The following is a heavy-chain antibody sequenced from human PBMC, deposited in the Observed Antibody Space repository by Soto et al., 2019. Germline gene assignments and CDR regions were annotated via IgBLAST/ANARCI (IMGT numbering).Heavy chain of an antibody. J-gene: IGHJ4*02. CDR3: ARDSPETYYDFWSGYWISDY. CDR1: GYTFTSYA. Sequence: ASVKVSCKASGYTFTSYAMHWVRQAPGQRLEWMGWINAGNGNTKYSQKFQGRVTITRDTSASTAYMELSSLRSEDTAVYYCARDSPETYYDFWSGYWISDYWGQGTLVTVSS. V-gene: IGHV1-3*01. D-gene: IGHD3-3*01. CDR2: INAGNGNT.